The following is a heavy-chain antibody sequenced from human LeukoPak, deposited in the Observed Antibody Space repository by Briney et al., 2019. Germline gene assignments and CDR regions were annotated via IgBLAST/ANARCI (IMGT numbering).Heavy chain of an antibody. Sequence: ASVKVSCKASGYTFTSYGISGVRQAPGQGLEWMGWISAYNGNTNYAQKLQGRVTMTTDTSTSTAYMELRSLRSDDTAVYYCARGVYGGDGVAEKVGPWDPPSHYWGQGTLVTVSS. J-gene: IGHJ4*02. CDR1: GYTFTSYG. D-gene: IGHD3-16*01. V-gene: IGHV1-18*01. CDR2: ISAYNGNT. CDR3: ARGVYGGDGVAEKVGPWDPPSHY.